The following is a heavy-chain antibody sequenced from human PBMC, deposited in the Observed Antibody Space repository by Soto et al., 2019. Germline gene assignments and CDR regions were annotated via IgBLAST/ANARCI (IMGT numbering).Heavy chain of an antibody. Sequence: SETLSLTCAVYGGSFSGYYWSWIRQPPGKGLEWIGEINHSGSTNYNPSLKSRVTISVDTSKNQFSLKLSSVTAADTAVYYCASTPLHCMRASAYPYYYHGIDVWGQGPTVTVYS. D-gene: IGHD6-25*01. CDR1: GGSFSGYY. J-gene: IGHJ6*02. CDR3: ASTPLHCMRASAYPYYYHGIDV. V-gene: IGHV4-34*01. CDR2: INHSGST.